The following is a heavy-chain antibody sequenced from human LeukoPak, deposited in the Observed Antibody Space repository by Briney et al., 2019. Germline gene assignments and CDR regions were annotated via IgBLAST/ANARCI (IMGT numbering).Heavy chain of an antibody. Sequence: GGSLRLSCAASGFTFDDYGMSWVRQVPGKGLEWVSGINWNGSGAGYADSVKGRFTISRDKAKNSLYLQMNSLRAEDTAVYYCAKDRCSNGVGCYYYYMDVWGKGTTVTISS. J-gene: IGHJ6*03. CDR2: INWNGSGA. CDR3: AKDRCSNGVGCYYYYMDV. D-gene: IGHD2-8*01. CDR1: GFTFDDYG. V-gene: IGHV3-20*04.